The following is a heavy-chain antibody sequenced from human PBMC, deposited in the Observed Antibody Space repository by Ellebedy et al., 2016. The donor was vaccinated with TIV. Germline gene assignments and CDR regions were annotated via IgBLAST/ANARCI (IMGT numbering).Heavy chain of an antibody. Sequence: GESLKISCEASGFTFSTYWMTWVRQAPGKGLEWVANIKQDGSEKYYVDSVKGRFTISRDNAKNSLYLQMNSLRAEDTGIYYCARDHVSGWALGYWGQGTLVTVSS. CDR2: IKQDGSEK. V-gene: IGHV3-7*01. CDR1: GFTFSTYW. CDR3: ARDHVSGWALGY. D-gene: IGHD6-19*01. J-gene: IGHJ4*02.